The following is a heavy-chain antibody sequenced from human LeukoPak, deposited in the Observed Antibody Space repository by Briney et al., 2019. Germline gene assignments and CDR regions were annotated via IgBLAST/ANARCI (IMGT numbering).Heavy chain of an antibody. CDR3: AKDWGRYSSSWYYFDY. Sequence: GGSLRLSCAASGFTVSSNYISWVRQAPGKGLEWVSAISGSGGSTYYADSVKGRFTISRDNSKNTLYLQMNSLRADDTAVYYCAKDWGRYSSSWYYFDYWGQGTLVTVSS. CDR1: GFTVSSNY. V-gene: IGHV3-23*01. CDR2: ISGSGGST. D-gene: IGHD6-13*01. J-gene: IGHJ4*02.